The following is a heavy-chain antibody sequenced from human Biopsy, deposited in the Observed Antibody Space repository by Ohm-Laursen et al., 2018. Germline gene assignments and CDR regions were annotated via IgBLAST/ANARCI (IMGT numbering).Heavy chain of an antibody. CDR3: ARDGGVSYFGLDV. Sequence: SLRLSCAAPGFTFDDYTMHWVRHIPGKGLEWVSLISWDGSRTYYADSVRGRFTISRDNAKNCLYLQMNSLRTQDTALYYCARDGGVSYFGLDVWGLGTTATVSS. J-gene: IGHJ6*02. V-gene: IGHV3-43*01. D-gene: IGHD3-16*01. CDR1: GFTFDDYT. CDR2: ISWDGSRT.